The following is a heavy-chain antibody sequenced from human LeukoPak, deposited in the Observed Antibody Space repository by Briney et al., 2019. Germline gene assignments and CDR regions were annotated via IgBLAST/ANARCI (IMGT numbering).Heavy chain of an antibody. CDR1: GCSIISYS. D-gene: IGHD4-17*01. Sequence: PSETLSLTCTVSGCSIISYSWSWIRQPPGKGLEWIGYISYSGSTNYNPSLQSRVTMSVNTSKNQFSLRLSSVTAADTAVYYCAREPTLTTFGYWGQGALVTVSS. CDR3: AREPTLTTFGY. V-gene: IGHV4-59*01. J-gene: IGHJ4*02. CDR2: ISYSGST.